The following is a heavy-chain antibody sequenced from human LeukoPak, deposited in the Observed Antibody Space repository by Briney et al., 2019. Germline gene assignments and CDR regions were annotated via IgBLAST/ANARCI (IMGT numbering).Heavy chain of an antibody. D-gene: IGHD3-9*01. V-gene: IGHV1-69*05. CDR3: ARVLRYFDWPKGANWFDP. CDR2: IIPIFGTA. CDR1: GGTFSSYA. J-gene: IGHJ5*02. Sequence: GASVTVSCKASGGTFSSYAISWVRQAPGQGLEWMGGIIPIFGTANYAQKLQGRVTMTTDTSTSTAYMELRSLRSDDTAVYYCARVLRYFDWPKGANWFDPWGQGTLVTVSS.